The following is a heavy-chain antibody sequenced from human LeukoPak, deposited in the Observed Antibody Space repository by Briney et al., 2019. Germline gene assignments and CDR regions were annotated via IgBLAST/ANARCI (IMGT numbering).Heavy chain of an antibody. CDR3: AKVERSPYGYGGWQFDF. D-gene: IGHD4-23*01. V-gene: IGHV3-23*01. J-gene: IGHJ4*02. CDR2: ISGSGGST. Sequence: GGSLRLSCAASGFTFSSYAMSWVRQAPGKGLEWVSAISGSGGSTYYADSVKGRFTISRDNSKNTLYLQMNSLRAEDTAVYYCAKVERSPYGYGGWQFDFWGQGTLGTVFS. CDR1: GFTFSSYA.